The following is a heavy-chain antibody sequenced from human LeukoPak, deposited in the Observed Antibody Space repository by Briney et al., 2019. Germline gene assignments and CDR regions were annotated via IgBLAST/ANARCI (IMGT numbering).Heavy chain of an antibody. CDR1: GFTFNNYN. D-gene: IGHD3-22*01. J-gene: IGHJ4*02. CDR2: ITSSGAYI. CDR3: AKGFSGYLDY. Sequence: GGSLTLSCAASGFTFNNYNMNWVRQAPGKALEWVSSITSSGAYIFYADSVKGRFTISRDNAKDSLYLQMNSLRAEDTAVYYCAKGFSGYLDYWGQGTLVTVSS. V-gene: IGHV3-21*01.